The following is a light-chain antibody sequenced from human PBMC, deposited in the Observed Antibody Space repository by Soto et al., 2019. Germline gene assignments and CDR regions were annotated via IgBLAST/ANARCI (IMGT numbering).Light chain of an antibody. V-gene: IGKV3-15*01. CDR2: GAS. CDR1: QSLSTS. CDR3: DQYSTWWT. J-gene: IGKJ1*01. Sequence: EIVMTQSPATLSVSPGERATLSCRASQSLSTSLVWYQQRPGQAPRLLIYGASTRATGIPARFSGSGSGTEFTLTISSLQSEDFAVYYCDQYSTWWTFGQGTKVEI.